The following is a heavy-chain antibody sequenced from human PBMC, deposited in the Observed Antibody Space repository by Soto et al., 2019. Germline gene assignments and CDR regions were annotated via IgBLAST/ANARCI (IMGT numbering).Heavy chain of an antibody. CDR1: GYTFTSYG. D-gene: IGHD4-17*01. CDR2: ISAYNGNT. Sequence: EASVKVSCKASGYTFTSYGISWVRQAPGQGLEWMGWISAYNGNTNYAQKLQGRVTMTTDTSTSTAYMELRSLRSDDTAVYYCARGRVTTVTTTNWFDPWGQGTLVTVSS. CDR3: ARGRVTTVTTTNWFDP. J-gene: IGHJ5*02. V-gene: IGHV1-18*01.